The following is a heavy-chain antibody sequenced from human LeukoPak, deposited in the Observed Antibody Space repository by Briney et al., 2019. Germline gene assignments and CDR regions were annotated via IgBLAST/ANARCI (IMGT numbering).Heavy chain of an antibody. CDR3: ALVRTPFDY. J-gene: IGHJ4*02. Sequence: GGSLRLSCAASGITFSGSGMSWVRQAPGKGLEWVSTISGSGSNTHYADSVKGRFTISRDNYKDTLYMQMNSLRVEDTAVYYCALVRTPFDYWGQGTLVTVSS. D-gene: IGHD2-2*01. V-gene: IGHV3-23*01. CDR1: GITFSGSG. CDR2: ISGSGSNT.